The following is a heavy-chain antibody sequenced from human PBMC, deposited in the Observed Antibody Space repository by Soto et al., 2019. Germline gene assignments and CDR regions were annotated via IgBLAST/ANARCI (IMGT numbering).Heavy chain of an antibody. Sequence: QVQLQESGPRLVEASQTLSLTCTVSNASITSSGYYWGWVRQPPGKRLGWIGYTYHSGSTFYSPSLQSRLTMSVDTSKNQFSLTLRSVTAADTAVYHCARMSGTYYVPDYWGQGTLVTVSS. CDR2: TYHSGST. CDR3: ARMSGTYYVPDY. D-gene: IGHD1-26*01. CDR1: NASITSSGYY. J-gene: IGHJ4*02. V-gene: IGHV4-31*03.